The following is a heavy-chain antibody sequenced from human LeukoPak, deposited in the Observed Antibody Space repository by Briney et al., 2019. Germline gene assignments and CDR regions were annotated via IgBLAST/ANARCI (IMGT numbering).Heavy chain of an antibody. CDR2: ISGSGANT. V-gene: IGHV3-23*01. J-gene: IGHJ6*02. CDR3: AKPPPAEAHFYYGMDV. CDR1: GFIFSDYA. Sequence: GGSLRLSCAASGFIFSDYAMSWVRQAPGKGLEWVSAISGSGANTYYADSVKGRFTLSRDNSKNTLYLQTNSLGAEDTAVYYCAKPPPAEAHFYYGMDVWGQGTTVTVSS.